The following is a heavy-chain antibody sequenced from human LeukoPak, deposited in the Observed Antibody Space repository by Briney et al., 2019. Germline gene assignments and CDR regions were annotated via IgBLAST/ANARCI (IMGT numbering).Heavy chain of an antibody. CDR2: ISGSGGST. V-gene: IGHV3-23*01. J-gene: IGHJ3*02. Sequence: GGSLRLSCAASGFTFSGYAMSWVRQAPGKGLGWVSAISGSGGSTYYADSVKGRFTISRDNSKNTLYLQMDSLRAEDTAVYYCAKGGSYSAFDIWGQGTMVTVSS. CDR1: GFTFSGYA. D-gene: IGHD1-26*01. CDR3: AKGGSYSAFDI.